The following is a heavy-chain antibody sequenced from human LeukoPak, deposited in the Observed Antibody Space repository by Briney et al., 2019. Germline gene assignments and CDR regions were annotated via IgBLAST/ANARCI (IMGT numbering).Heavy chain of an antibody. Sequence: PGGSLRLSCAASGFTFSSYAMSWVRQAPGKGLEWVSAISGSGGSTYYADSVKGRFTISRDNSKNTLYLQMNSLRAEDTAVYYCATDPSNYYDSSGYELFDYWGQGTLVNVSS. D-gene: IGHD3-22*01. CDR2: ISGSGGST. V-gene: IGHV3-23*01. CDR1: GFTFSSYA. J-gene: IGHJ4*02. CDR3: ATDPSNYYDSSGYELFDY.